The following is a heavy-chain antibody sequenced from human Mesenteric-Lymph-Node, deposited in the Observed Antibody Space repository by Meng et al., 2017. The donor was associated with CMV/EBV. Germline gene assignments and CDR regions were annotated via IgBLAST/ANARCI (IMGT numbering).Heavy chain of an antibody. V-gene: IGHV4-59*01. D-gene: IGHD2-2*02. CDR1: GGSFSGYY. J-gene: IGHJ5*02. CDR2: IYYSGST. Sequence: SETLSLTCAVYGGSFSGYYWSWIRQPPGKGLEWIGYIYYSGSTNYNPSLKSRVTISVDTSKNQFSLKLSSVTAADTAVYYCARRVGYCSSTSCYTMNNWFDPWGQGTLVTVSS. CDR3: ARRVGYCSSTSCYTMNNWFDP.